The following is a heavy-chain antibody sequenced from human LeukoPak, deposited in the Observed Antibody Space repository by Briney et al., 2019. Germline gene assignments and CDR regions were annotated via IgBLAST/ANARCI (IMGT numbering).Heavy chain of an antibody. Sequence: GASVKVSCKASGYTFTGYYMHWVRQAPGQGLEWMGWINPNSGGTNYAQKFQGRVTMTRDTSISTAYMELSRLRSDDTAVYYCARGVSSWHVGIDYWGQGTLVTVSS. CDR3: ARGVSSWHVGIDY. D-gene: IGHD6-13*01. J-gene: IGHJ4*02. CDR1: GYTFTGYY. V-gene: IGHV1-2*02. CDR2: INPNSGGT.